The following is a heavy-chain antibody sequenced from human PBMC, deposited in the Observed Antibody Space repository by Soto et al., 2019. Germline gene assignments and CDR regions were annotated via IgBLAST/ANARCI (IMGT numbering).Heavy chain of an antibody. J-gene: IGHJ4*02. CDR3: ARGIPVTDY. CDR1: GYTFTSYG. D-gene: IGHD2-21*01. Sequence: QAQLVQSGAEVKKPGASVKVSCKASGYTFTSYGVSWVRLAPGQGLEWMGWISAYNGNTKYAQKLQGRVTMTTDTSTSTAYRELWSLRPDDTAVYYFARGIPVTDYGGQGTLVTVSS. CDR2: ISAYNGNT. V-gene: IGHV1-18*01.